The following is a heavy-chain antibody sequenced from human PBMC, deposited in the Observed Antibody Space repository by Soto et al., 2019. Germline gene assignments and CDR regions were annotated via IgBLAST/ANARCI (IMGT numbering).Heavy chain of an antibody. D-gene: IGHD2-15*01. CDR1: GYSVSSSDYY. J-gene: IGHJ6*02. CDR3: APLTVSLSGPYGIHV. V-gene: IGHV4-39*01. Sequence: SETLSLTCSVSGYSVSSSDYYWAWIRQPPGKGLEWIGSMVYSGLTHYNPSLKSRVTLPVDTSKNNFSVRLNSVTAPDTAGYYCAPLTVSLSGPYGIHVWGQGTTVPVSS. CDR2: MVYSGLT.